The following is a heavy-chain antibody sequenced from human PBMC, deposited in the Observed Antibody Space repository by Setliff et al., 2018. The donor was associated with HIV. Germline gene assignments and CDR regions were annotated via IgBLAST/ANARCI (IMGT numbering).Heavy chain of an antibody. CDR3: ARDRGSGSWFDF. CDR1: GGSITSGSYY. J-gene: IGHJ4*02. CDR2: FYTSGST. V-gene: IGHV4-61*02. D-gene: IGHD1-26*01. Sequence: PSETLSLTCTVSGGSITSGSYYWSWIRQPAGKGLEWIGRFYTSGSTNYNPSLKSRVTMSVDTSKNQFSLKLSSVTAADTAVYYCARDRGSGSWFDFWGQGTLVTV.